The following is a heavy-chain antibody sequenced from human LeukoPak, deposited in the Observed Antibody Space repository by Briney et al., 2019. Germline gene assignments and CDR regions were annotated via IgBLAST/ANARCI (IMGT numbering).Heavy chain of an antibody. D-gene: IGHD1-26*01. CDR3: ARDRIVGATGFDY. CDR2: ISGHQGNT. V-gene: IGHV1-18*03. Sequence: ASVKVSCKASGYTFTNYGITWVRQAPGQGLEWMGWISGHQGNTKYAQNFQGRVTMTIDTSTSTAYMDSRSLRSDDMAVYYCARDRIVGATGFDYWGQGTLVTVSS. J-gene: IGHJ4*02. CDR1: GYTFTNYG.